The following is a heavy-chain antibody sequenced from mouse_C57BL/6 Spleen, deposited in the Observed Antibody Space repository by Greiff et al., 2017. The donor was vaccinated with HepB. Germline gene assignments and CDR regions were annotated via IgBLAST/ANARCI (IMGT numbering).Heavy chain of an antibody. Sequence: EVKLVESGGGLVKPGGSLKLSCAASGFTFSDYGMHWVRQAPEKGLEWVAYISSGSSTIYYADTVKGRFTISRDNAKNTLFLQMTSLRSEDTAMYYCARGSFSYWYFDVWGTGTTVTVSS. CDR1: GFTFSDYG. D-gene: IGHD1-1*02. J-gene: IGHJ1*03. CDR3: ARGSFSYWYFDV. CDR2: ISSGSSTI. V-gene: IGHV5-17*01.